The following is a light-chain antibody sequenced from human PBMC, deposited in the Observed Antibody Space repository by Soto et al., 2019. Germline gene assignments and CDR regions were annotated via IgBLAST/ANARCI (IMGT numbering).Light chain of an antibody. CDR2: EGG. CDR1: RSDVGNYNL. V-gene: IGLV2-23*01. J-gene: IGLJ2*01. Sequence: QSALTQPASVSGSPGQSITISCTATRSDVGNYNLVSWYQQHPGKAPKLIIYEGGERPSGISNRFSGSKSGNTASLTISGLQAEDEADYYCGLYAGPYVVFGGGTKLTVL. CDR3: GLYAGPYVV.